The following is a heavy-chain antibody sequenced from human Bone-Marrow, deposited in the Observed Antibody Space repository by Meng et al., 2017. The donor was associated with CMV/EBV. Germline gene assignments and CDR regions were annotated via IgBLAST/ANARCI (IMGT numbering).Heavy chain of an antibody. D-gene: IGHD3-10*01. Sequence: SETLSLTCTVSGYSISSGYYWGWIRQPPGKGLEWIGSIYYSGSTYYNPSLKSRVTISVDTSKNQFSLKLSSVTAADTAVYYCASRAHYYGSGSYTDYWGQGTLVTVSS. CDR3: ASRAHYYGSGSYTDY. CDR1: GYSISSGYY. CDR2: IYYSGST. J-gene: IGHJ4*02. V-gene: IGHV4-38-2*02.